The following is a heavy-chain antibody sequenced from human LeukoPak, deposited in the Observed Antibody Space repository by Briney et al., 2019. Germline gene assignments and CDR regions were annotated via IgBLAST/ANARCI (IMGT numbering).Heavy chain of an antibody. J-gene: IGHJ4*02. V-gene: IGHV1-2*02. CDR3: ARPYYYDSSGSFDY. CDR2: INPNSGGT. D-gene: IGHD3-22*01. CDR1: GYTFTGYY. Sequence: ASVKVSCKASGYTFTGYYMHWVRQAPGQGLKWMGWINPNSGGTNYAQKFQGRVTMTRDTSISTAYMELSRLRSDDTAVYYCARPYYYDSSGSFDYWGQGTLVTVSS.